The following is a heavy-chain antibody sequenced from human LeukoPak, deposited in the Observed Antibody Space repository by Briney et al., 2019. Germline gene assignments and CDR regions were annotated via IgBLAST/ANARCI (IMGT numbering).Heavy chain of an antibody. J-gene: IGHJ4*02. Sequence: SGGSLRLSCAASGFTFSSYAMSWVRQAPGKGLEWVSAISGGGDSTYYADSVKGRFTISRDNSKNTLYLQMNSLRAEDTAVYYCAKAGDSSSSPLFLDWGQGTLVAVSS. CDR1: GFTFSSYA. V-gene: IGHV3-23*01. D-gene: IGHD6-6*01. CDR2: ISGGGDST. CDR3: AKAGDSSSSPLFLD.